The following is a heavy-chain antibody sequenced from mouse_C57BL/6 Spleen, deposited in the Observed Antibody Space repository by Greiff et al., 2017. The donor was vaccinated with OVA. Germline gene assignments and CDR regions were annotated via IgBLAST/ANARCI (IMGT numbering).Heavy chain of an antibody. Sequence: QVQLQQPGAELVMPGASVKLSCKASGYTFTSYWMHWVKQRPGQGLEWIGEIDPSDSYTNYNQKFKGKSTLTVDKSSSTAYMQLSSLTSEDSAVYDCARGGVGGSSYFDYWGQGTTLTVSS. CDR1: GYTFTSYW. J-gene: IGHJ2*01. CDR3: ARGGVGGSSYFDY. V-gene: IGHV1-69*01. CDR2: IDPSDSYT. D-gene: IGHD1-1*01.